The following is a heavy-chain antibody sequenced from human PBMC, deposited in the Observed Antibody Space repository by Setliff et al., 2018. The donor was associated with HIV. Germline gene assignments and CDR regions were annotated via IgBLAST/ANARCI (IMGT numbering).Heavy chain of an antibody. D-gene: IGHD2-15*01. V-gene: IGHV4-59*01. CDR3: ASDHSDILDY. CDR1: GGSISGSV. J-gene: IGHJ4*02. CDR2: IYYMGRT. Sequence: SETLSLTCTVSGGSISGSVWSWIRQPPGKGLEFVGYIYYMGRTTYNPSLKSRLTIPVDKSKSQISLKVRSVTAADTAVYYCASDHSDILDYWGQGTLVTVSS.